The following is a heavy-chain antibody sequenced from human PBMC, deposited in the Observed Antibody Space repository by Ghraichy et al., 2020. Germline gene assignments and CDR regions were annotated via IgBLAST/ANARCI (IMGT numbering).Heavy chain of an antibody. D-gene: IGHD1-26*01. Sequence: GESLNISCAASGFTFSNYVMTWVRQAPGKGLEWVSSISDSGSGTYYADSVKGRVTISRDNSKNTLYLHINSLRVEDTAVYFCAKDLGMRGVGATLDYWGQGTPVTVSS. V-gene: IGHV3-23*01. CDR1: GFTFSNYV. CDR3: AKDLGMRGVGATLDY. CDR2: ISDSGSGT. J-gene: IGHJ4*02.